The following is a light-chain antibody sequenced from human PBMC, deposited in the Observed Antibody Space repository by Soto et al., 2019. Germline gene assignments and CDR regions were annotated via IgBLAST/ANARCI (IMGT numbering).Light chain of an antibody. J-gene: IGKJ4*01. V-gene: IGKV2-28*01. CDR1: QSLLHSDGYNY. CDR3: MQALQTPLT. CDR2: LGS. Sequence: DIVMTQSPLSLPVTPGEPASISCRSSQSLLHSDGYNYLDWFLQRPGQSPQLLIYLGSSRASGVPDRFSGSGSGTDFTLKISRVEAEDLGVYYCMQALQTPLTFGGGTKVDIK.